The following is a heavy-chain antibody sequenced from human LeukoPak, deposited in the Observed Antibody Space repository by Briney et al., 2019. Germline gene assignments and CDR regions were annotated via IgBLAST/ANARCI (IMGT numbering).Heavy chain of an antibody. J-gene: IGHJ4*02. CDR1: GYTFTSFA. CDR2: INADNGYT. V-gene: IGHV1-3*01. Sequence: GASVKVSCKASGYTFTSFAMHWVRQAPGQRLEWMGWINADNGYTKYSQKFQGRLTITRDTSASTAYMELSSLRSEDTAVYYCARGWDYDSGGRPTAYVYWGQGTLVSVSS. D-gene: IGHD3-22*01. CDR3: ARGWDYDSGGRPTAYVY.